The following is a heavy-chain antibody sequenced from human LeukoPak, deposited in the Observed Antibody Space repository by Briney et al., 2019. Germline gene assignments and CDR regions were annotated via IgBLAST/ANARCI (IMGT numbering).Heavy chain of an antibody. Sequence: PGASLRLSYAAAGCIFSCYWRHWVRQAPGKGLVWGSRINRDGSSTTYVDSVKGRFTITRDNDKNTLYLQINRLRAEDTAIYYCTRDTYYYDSSGYYRQYYFDYWGQGTLVTVSS. D-gene: IGHD3-22*01. CDR1: GCIFSCYW. CDR3: TRDTYYYDSSGYYRQYYFDY. V-gene: IGHV3-74*01. J-gene: IGHJ4*02. CDR2: INRDGSST.